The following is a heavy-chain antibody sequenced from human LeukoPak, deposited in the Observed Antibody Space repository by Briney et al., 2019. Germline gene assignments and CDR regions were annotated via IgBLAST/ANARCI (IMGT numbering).Heavy chain of an antibody. D-gene: IGHD3-10*01. Sequence: SETLSLTCTVSGYSISSGYYWGWIRQPPGKGLEWIGYIYYSGSTNYNPSLKSRVTISVDMSKNQFSLKLSSVTAADTAVYYCAREGSGDTAFDYWGQGTLVTVSS. CDR2: IYYSGST. J-gene: IGHJ4*02. CDR3: AREGSGDTAFDY. CDR1: GYSISSGYY. V-gene: IGHV4-61*01.